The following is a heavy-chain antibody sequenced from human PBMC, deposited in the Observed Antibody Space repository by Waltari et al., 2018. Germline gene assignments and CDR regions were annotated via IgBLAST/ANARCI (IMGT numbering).Heavy chain of an antibody. V-gene: IGHV5-51*01. Sequence: EVQLVQSGAEVKKPGESLKISCKGSGYSFTSYWIGWVRQMPGKGLEWMGIIYPGDSDTRYSPSFQGQVTISADKSISTAYLQWSSLKASDTAMYYCARHVENYDYVWGSYRYGMDVWGQGTTVTVSS. CDR1: GYSFTSYW. J-gene: IGHJ6*02. D-gene: IGHD3-16*02. CDR2: IYPGDSDT. CDR3: ARHVENYDYVWGSYRYGMDV.